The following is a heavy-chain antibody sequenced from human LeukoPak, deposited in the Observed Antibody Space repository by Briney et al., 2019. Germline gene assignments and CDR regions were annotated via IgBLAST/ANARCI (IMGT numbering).Heavy chain of an antibody. CDR1: GYTFTSYD. CDR2: MNPNSGNT. Sequence: ASVKVSCKASGYTFTSYDINWVRQATGQGLEWMGWMNPNSGNTGYAQKFQGRVTITADKSTTTAYMELTSLRSEDTAVFYCAISNTGFYPPYYGMDVWGQGTTVTVSS. V-gene: IGHV1-8*03. J-gene: IGHJ6*02. D-gene: IGHD3-9*01. CDR3: AISNTGFYPPYYGMDV.